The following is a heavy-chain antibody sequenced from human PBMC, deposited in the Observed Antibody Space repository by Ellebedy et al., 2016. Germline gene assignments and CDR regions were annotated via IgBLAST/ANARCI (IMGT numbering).Heavy chain of an antibody. Sequence: SETLSLTCTVSGGSISNSDYYWSWIRQPPGKGLEWIGEINHSGSTNYNPSLKSRVTISVDTPKNQFSLKLSSVTAADTAVYYCARGGYFDYWGQGTLVTVSS. V-gene: IGHV4-39*07. CDR3: ARGGYFDY. J-gene: IGHJ4*02. CDR2: INHSGST. CDR1: GGSISNSDYY. D-gene: IGHD3-22*01.